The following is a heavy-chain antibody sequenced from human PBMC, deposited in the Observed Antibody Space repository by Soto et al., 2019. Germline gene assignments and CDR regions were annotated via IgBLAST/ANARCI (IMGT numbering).Heavy chain of an antibody. D-gene: IGHD4-17*01. CDR3: ARRLPGDLFPFDY. CDR2: IYYSGST. Sequence: PSETLSLTCTVSGGSISSSSYYWGWIRQPPGKGLEWIGSIYYSGSTYYNPSLKSRVTISVDTSKNQFSLKLSSVTAADTAVYYCARRLPGDLFPFDYWGQGTLVTVSS. CDR1: GGSISSSSYY. J-gene: IGHJ4*02. V-gene: IGHV4-39*01.